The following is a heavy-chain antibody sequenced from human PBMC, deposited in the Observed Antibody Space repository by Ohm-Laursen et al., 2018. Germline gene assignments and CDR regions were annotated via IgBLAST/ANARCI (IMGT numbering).Heavy chain of an antibody. V-gene: IGHV3-11*01. J-gene: IGHJ4*02. CDR2: ISSSGSTI. CDR1: GFTFSDYY. Sequence: SLRLSCTASGFTFSDYYMSWIRQAPGKGLEWVSYISSSGSTIYYADSVKGRFTITRDNAKNSLYLQMNSLRAEDTAVYYCARDYGSGSSSFDYWGQGTLVRVSS. CDR3: ARDYGSGSSSFDY. D-gene: IGHD3-10*01.